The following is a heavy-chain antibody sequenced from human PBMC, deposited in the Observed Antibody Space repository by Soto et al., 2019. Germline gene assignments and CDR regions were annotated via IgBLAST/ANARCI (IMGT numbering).Heavy chain of an antibody. J-gene: IGHJ6*03. CDR2: ISGSGGST. D-gene: IGHD6-13*01. CDR1: GFTFSSYA. Sequence: GGSLRLSCAGSGFTFSSYAMSWVRQAPGKGLEWVSAISGSGGSTYYADSVKGRFTISRDNSKNTLYLQMNSLRAEDTAVYYCAKMERQRVYRGHMGVWGRGTTVIVSS. V-gene: IGHV3-23*01. CDR3: AKMERQRVYRGHMGV.